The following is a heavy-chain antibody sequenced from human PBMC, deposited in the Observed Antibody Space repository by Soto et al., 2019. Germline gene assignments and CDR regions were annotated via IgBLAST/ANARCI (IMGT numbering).Heavy chain of an antibody. CDR3: AKGPARDYYYYGMDV. CDR2: ISYDGSNK. D-gene: IGHD6-6*01. J-gene: IGHJ6*02. Sequence: PGGSLRLSCAAYGFTFSSYVMDWVRQAPGKGLEWVAVISYDGSNKYYADSVKGRFTISRDNSKNTLYLQMNSLRAEDTAVYYCAKGPARDYYYYGMDVWGQGTTVTVSS. V-gene: IGHV3-30*18. CDR1: GFTFSSYV.